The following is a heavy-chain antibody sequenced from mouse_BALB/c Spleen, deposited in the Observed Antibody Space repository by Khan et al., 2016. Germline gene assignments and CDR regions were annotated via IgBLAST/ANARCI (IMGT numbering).Heavy chain of an antibody. Sequence: EVQLQESGPGLVKPSQSLSLTCTVTGYSITSDYAWNWIRQFPGNKLEWMGYISYSGSTSYNPSLKSRICITRDTSKNQFFLQLNSVTTEDTATYYCARKTRGGSSDWGQGTTLTVSS. J-gene: IGHJ2*01. CDR2: ISYSGST. V-gene: IGHV3-2*02. CDR3: ARKTRGGSSD. CDR1: GYSITSDYA. D-gene: IGHD1-1*01.